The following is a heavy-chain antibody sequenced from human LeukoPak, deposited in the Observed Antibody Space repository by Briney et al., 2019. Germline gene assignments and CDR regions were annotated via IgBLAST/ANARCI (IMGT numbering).Heavy chain of an antibody. D-gene: IGHD5-18*01. CDR2: MSSSSSYI. Sequence: GTLRLSCAASGFTFSSYSMNWVRQAPGKGLEWVSSMSSSSSYIYYADSVKGRFTISRDNAKNSLYLQMNSLRAEDTAVYYCARDPGYSYGYDSYYFDYWGQGTLVTVSS. J-gene: IGHJ4*02. CDR3: ARDPGYSYGYDSYYFDY. V-gene: IGHV3-21*01. CDR1: GFTFSSYS.